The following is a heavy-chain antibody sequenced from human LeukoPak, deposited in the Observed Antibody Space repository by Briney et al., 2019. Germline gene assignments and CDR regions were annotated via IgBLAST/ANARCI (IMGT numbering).Heavy chain of an antibody. D-gene: IGHD6-19*01. V-gene: IGHV1-18*04. Sequence: ASVTVSCKASGYTFTGYYMHWVRQAPGQGLEWMGWISAYNGNTNYAQKLQGRVTMTTDTSTSTAYMELRSLRSDDTAVYYCARDRLAVAGPEYYFDCWGQGTLVTVSS. CDR1: GYTFTGYY. J-gene: IGHJ4*02. CDR3: ARDRLAVAGPEYYFDC. CDR2: ISAYNGNT.